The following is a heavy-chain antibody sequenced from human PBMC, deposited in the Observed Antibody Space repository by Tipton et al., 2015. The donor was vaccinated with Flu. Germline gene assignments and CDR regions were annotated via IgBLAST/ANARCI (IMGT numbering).Heavy chain of an antibody. V-gene: IGHV1-18*01. CDR2: ISAYNGNT. CDR3: ARDERRISMIVVVITTGPGGYYGMDV. D-gene: IGHD3-22*01. CDR1: GYTFTSYG. Sequence: QVQLVQSGAEVKKPGASVKVSRKASGYTFTSYGISWVRQAPGQGLEWMGWISAYNGNTNYAQKLQGRVTMTTDTSTSTAYMELRSLRSDDTAVYYCARDERRISMIVVVITTGPGGYYGMDVWGQGTTVTVSS. J-gene: IGHJ6*02.